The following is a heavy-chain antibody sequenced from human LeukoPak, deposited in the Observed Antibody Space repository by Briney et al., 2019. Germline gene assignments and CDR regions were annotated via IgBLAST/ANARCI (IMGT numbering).Heavy chain of an antibody. Sequence: PGRSLRLSCAASGFTFSSYGMHWVRQAPGKGLEWVAVISYDGSNKYYADSVKGRFTISRDNSKNTLYLQMNSLRAEDTAVNYCAIPTGDGGFDYWGQGTLVTVSS. J-gene: IGHJ4*02. CDR3: AIPTGDGGFDY. D-gene: IGHD7-27*01. V-gene: IGHV3-30*03. CDR1: GFTFSSYG. CDR2: ISYDGSNK.